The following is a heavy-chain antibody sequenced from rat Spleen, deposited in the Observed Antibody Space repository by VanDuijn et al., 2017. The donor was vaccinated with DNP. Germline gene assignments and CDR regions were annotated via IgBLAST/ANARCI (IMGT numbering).Heavy chain of an antibody. CDR1: GFTFSDYY. CDR3: TSEGVFDY. V-gene: IGHV5-25*01. CDR2: ISNTGDNT. J-gene: IGHJ2*01. D-gene: IGHD1-11*01. Sequence: EVQLVESDGGLVQPGRSLKLSCAVSGFTFSDYYIAWVRQAPAKGLEGVASISNTGDNTYYSDSVKGRFSLSRDNAKSTLYLQMDSLRSEDTATYYCTSEGVFDYWGQGVMVTVSS.